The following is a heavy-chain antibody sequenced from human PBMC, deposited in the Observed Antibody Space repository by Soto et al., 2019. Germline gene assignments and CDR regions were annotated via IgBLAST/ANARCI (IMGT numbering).Heavy chain of an antibody. CDR2: ISGIGDNT. Sequence: EVQLLESGGGLIQPRGSLRLSCAVSGFIFGNYAMSWVRQAPGKGLEWVSAISGIGDNTYYADSVRGRFTISRDNPKNALYLQMNNLRVEDTAVYYCAKEHRVITSGDTFDIWGQGTMVTVSS. D-gene: IGHD3-3*01. J-gene: IGHJ3*02. CDR3: AKEHRVITSGDTFDI. V-gene: IGHV3-23*01. CDR1: GFIFGNYA.